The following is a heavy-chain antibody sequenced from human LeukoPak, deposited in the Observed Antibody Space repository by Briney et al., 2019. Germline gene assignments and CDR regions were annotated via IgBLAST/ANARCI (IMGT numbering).Heavy chain of an antibody. CDR1: GFTFSKYW. CDR2: INTDGTVT. D-gene: IGHD6-19*01. Sequence: GGSLRLSCAASGFTFSKYWMLLVRQAPGKGLGIVLRINTDGTVTTYADSVKGRFTVSRDNADNTMFLQMNSARDEDTAVYYCATKQWLAPPPDSWGQGTPVTVSS. J-gene: IGHJ4*02. V-gene: IGHV3-74*01. CDR3: ATKQWLAPPPDS.